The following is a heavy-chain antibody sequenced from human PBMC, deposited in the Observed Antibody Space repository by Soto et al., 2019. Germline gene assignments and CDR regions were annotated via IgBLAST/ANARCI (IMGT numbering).Heavy chain of an antibody. D-gene: IGHD6-13*01. V-gene: IGHV4-4*02. Sequence: QVQLQESGPGLVKPSGTLSLTCAVSSGSIFSSNWWSWVRQPPGKGLEWIGETRNSGGANYNPSLQSRVTITVHRSKNHFFLELRAVTAADTAVYYCACHLVMSGTRGFDNWGLGALVTVSS. CDR2: TRNSGGA. J-gene: IGHJ4*02. CDR3: ACHLVMSGTRGFDN. CDR1: SGSIFSSNW.